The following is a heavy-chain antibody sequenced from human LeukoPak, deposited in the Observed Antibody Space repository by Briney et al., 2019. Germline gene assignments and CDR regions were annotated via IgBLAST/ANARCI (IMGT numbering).Heavy chain of an antibody. CDR1: GFTFSSYW. V-gene: IGHV3-7*01. CDR2: IKEDGSEI. J-gene: IGHJ4*02. Sequence: GGSLRLSCAASGFTFSSYWMNWVRQAPGKGLEWVANIKEDGSEIYYVDSVKGRFTISRDNAKNSLFLQMNSLRAEDTAVYYCVRGIEYWGQGTLVTVSS. CDR3: VRGIEY.